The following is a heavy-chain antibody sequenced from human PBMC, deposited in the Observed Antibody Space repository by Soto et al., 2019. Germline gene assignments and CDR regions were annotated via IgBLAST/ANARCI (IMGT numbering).Heavy chain of an antibody. CDR3: VKRYCSRTSCLAGFDP. J-gene: IGHJ5*02. D-gene: IGHD2-2*01. V-gene: IGHV4-34*01. CDR2: VNHSGSA. CDR1: GGSFSGNY. Sequence: SETLSLTCAVYGGSFSGNYWTWIRQPPGKGLEWIGEVNHSGSAKYNPSLKSRVTISVDTSKNQISLKLTSLTAADTALYYCVKRYCSRTSCLAGFDPWGRGTQVTVSS.